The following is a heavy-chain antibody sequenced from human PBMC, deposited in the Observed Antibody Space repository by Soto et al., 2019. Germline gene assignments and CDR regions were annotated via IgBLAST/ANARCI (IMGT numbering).Heavy chain of an antibody. Sequence: GGSLRLSCAASGFTFSSYSMNWVRQAPGKGLEWVSSISSSSSYIYYADSVKGRFTISRDNAKNSLYLQMNSLRAEDTAVYYCALDVEGTVDAGDYYYYYGMDVWGQGTTVTVSS. CDR3: ALDVEGTVDAGDYYYYYGMDV. D-gene: IGHD1-26*01. CDR1: GFTFSSYS. J-gene: IGHJ6*02. CDR2: ISSSSSYI. V-gene: IGHV3-21*01.